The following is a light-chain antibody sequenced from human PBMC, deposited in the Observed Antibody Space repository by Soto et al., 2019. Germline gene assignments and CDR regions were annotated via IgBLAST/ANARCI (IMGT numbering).Light chain of an antibody. V-gene: IGLV2-14*01. CDR1: SSDVGSYNF. Sequence: QSALTQPASVSGSPGQSITISCTGTSSDVGSYNFVSWYQQHPGKAPKVMISEVTNRPSGVSNRFSGSKSANTASLTISGLQTEDEAYYYCSSYTTSSTLVFGGGTQLTVL. CDR3: SSYTTSSTLV. CDR2: EVT. J-gene: IGLJ3*02.